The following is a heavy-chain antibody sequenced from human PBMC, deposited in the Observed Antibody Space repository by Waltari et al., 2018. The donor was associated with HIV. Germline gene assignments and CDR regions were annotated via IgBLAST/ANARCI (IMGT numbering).Heavy chain of an antibody. D-gene: IGHD3-10*01. Sequence: EVQLVESGGGLVKPGGSLRLSCAASGLTLSNAWMSWVRQAPGKGVEWVGRIKSKTDGGTEDYAAPVKGRFTISRDDSKNILYLQMNSLKTEDTAVYYCYGFVWGQGTLVTVSS. V-gene: IGHV3-15*01. CDR2: IKSKTDGGTE. J-gene: IGHJ4*02. CDR3: YGFV. CDR1: GLTLSNAW.